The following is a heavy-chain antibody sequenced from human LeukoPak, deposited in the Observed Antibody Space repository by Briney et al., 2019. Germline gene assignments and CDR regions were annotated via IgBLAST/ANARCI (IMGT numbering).Heavy chain of an antibody. CDR3: ASSPYGDYGDFDY. D-gene: IGHD4-17*01. J-gene: IGHJ4*02. CDR2: IYSGGST. CDR1: GFTVSSNY. Sequence: GGSLRLSCAASGFTVSSNYMSWVRQAPGKGLEWVSVIYSGGSTYYADSVKGRFTISRDNSENTLYLQMNSLRAEDTAVYYCASSPYGDYGDFDYWGRGTLVTVSS. V-gene: IGHV3-66*01.